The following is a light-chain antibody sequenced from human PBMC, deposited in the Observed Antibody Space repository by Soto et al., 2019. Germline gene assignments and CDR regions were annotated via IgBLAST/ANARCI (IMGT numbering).Light chain of an antibody. J-gene: IGLJ1*01. Sequence: QSVLTQPPSVSAAPAQKVTISCSGSSSNIGNNYVSWYQQLPGTAPKLLIYDNNKRPSGIPGRFSGSKSGTSATLGITGLQTGDEADYYCGTWDSSLSAYVFGTGTKVTVL. CDR2: DNN. V-gene: IGLV1-51*01. CDR3: GTWDSSLSAYV. CDR1: SSNIGNNY.